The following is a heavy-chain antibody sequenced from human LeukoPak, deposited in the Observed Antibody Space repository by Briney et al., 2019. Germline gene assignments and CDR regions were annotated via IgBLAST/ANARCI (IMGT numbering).Heavy chain of an antibody. V-gene: IGHV3-11*04. J-gene: IGHJ4*02. CDR3: ARAKIPYYYDSRLTYFDY. D-gene: IGHD3-22*01. Sequence: PGGSLRLSCAASGFTFSDYYMSWIRQAPGKGLEWVSYISSSGSTIYYADSVKGRFTISRDNAKNSLYLQMNSLRAEDTAVYYCARAKIPYYYDSRLTYFDYWGQGTLVTVSS. CDR1: GFTFSDYY. CDR2: ISSSGSTI.